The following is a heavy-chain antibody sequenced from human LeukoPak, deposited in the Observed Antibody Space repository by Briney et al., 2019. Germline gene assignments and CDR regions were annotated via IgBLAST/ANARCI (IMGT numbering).Heavy chain of an antibody. CDR1: GFTLSYYG. Sequence: GGSLRLSCAASGFTLSYYGMHWGRQAPGKGLERVTFIEYDGSNKYYADSVKGRFTISRHNSKNTLYLQMNSLRAEDTAVYYCAKAITAGGVSGSDAFDIWGQGTMVTVSS. J-gene: IGHJ3*02. CDR3: AKAITAGGVSGSDAFDI. D-gene: IGHD6-13*01. V-gene: IGHV3-30*02. CDR2: IEYDGSNK.